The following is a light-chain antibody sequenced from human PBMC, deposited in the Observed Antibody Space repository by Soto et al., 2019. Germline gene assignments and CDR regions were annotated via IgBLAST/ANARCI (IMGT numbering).Light chain of an antibody. CDR2: GAS. V-gene: IGKV3-15*01. J-gene: IGKJ1*01. Sequence: EIVLTQSPDTLSLSPGERATLSCRASQSVSSNYLAWYQQIPGQAPRLLIYGASTRATGIPARFSGSGSGTEFTLTISSLQSEDFAVYYCQQYNNWPPWTFGQGTKVDIK. CDR3: QQYNNWPPWT. CDR1: QSVSSN.